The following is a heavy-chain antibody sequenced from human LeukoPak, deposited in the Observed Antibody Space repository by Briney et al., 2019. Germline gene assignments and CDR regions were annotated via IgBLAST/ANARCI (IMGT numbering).Heavy chain of an antibody. J-gene: IGHJ4*02. CDR1: GDSISSSSYY. Sequence: SETLSLTCTVSGDSISSSSYYWGWIRQPPGKGLEWIGSIYYSGSTYYNPSLKSRVTISVDTSKNQFSLKLSSVTAADTAVYYCARAPISLPHCSSTSCYSPYFDYWGQGTLVTVSS. D-gene: IGHD2-2*01. CDR3: ARAPISLPHCSSTSCYSPYFDY. CDR2: IYYSGST. V-gene: IGHV4-39*01.